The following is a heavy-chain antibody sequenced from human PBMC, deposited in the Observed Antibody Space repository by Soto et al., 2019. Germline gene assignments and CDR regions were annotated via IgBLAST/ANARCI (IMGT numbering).Heavy chain of an antibody. CDR3: ARDIGEMTAV. Sequence: PGGSLRLSCTGSGFTFSSSTMTWVRQGPGKGLECVSSISSSSSYIYFADSLKGRFTISRDNAKNSLYLQMNSLRAEDTAGYYCARDIGEMTAVWGQGTQVTVSS. V-gene: IGHV3-21*06. CDR1: GFTFSSST. CDR2: ISSSSSYI. J-gene: IGHJ4*02. D-gene: IGHD2-21*02.